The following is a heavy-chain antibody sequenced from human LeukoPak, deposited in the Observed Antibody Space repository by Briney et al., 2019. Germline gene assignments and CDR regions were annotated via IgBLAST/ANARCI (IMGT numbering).Heavy chain of an antibody. CDR1: GYTFTSYG. CDR2: ISAYNGNT. CDR3: ARDANADTAMTTGWFDP. J-gene: IGHJ5*02. Sequence: VASVKVSCKTSGYTFTSYGISWVRQAPGQGLEWMGWISAYNGNTDYAQNLQDRVTMTTDTSTSTAYMELRSLRSDDTAVYYCARDANADTAMTTGWFDPWGQGTLVTVSS. V-gene: IGHV1-18*01. D-gene: IGHD5-18*01.